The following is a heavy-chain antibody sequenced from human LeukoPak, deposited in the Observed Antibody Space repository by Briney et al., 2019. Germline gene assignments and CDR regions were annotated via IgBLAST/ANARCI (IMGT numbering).Heavy chain of an antibody. Sequence: GGSLRLSCAASGFTFSSQTMSWVRQAPGKGLAWDSAISGSGGSTYYADSVKGRFTISRDNSKNTLYLQMNSLRAEDTAVYYCARDLSGSYPGAAFDIWGQGTMVTVSS. V-gene: IGHV3-23*01. D-gene: IGHD1-26*01. J-gene: IGHJ3*02. CDR3: ARDLSGSYPGAAFDI. CDR1: GFTFSSQT. CDR2: ISGSGGST.